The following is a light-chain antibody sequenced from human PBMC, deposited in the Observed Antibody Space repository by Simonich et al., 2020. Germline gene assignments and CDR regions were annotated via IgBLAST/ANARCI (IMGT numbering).Light chain of an antibody. CDR2: EGS. V-gene: IGLV2-23*01. CDR3: CSYAGSSTWV. Sequence: QSALTQPASVSGSPGQSLTISCTGTSSDVGSYNLVSWYQPHPGKAPKLKIYEGSKRPSGVSNRCSGSKSGNTASLTISGLQAEDEADYYCCSYAGSSTWVFGGGTKLTVL. J-gene: IGLJ3*02. CDR1: SSDVGSYNL.